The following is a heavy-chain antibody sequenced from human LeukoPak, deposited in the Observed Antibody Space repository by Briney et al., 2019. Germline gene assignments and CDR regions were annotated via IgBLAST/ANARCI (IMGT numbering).Heavy chain of an antibody. CDR1: GFTFSSYA. J-gene: IGHJ4*02. V-gene: IGHV3-23*01. Sequence: PGGSLRLSCAASGFTFSSYAMSWVRQAPGKGLEWVSAISGSGGSTYYADSVKGRFTTSRDNSENTLYLQLNSLRAEDTAVYYCAKDSLTDIDYWGQGTLVTVSS. CDR3: AKDSLTDIDY. D-gene: IGHD3-9*01. CDR2: ISGSGGST.